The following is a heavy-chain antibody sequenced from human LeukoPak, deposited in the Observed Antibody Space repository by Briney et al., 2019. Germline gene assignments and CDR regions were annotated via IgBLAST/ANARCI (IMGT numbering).Heavy chain of an antibody. Sequence: GGSLRLSCAASGFTFSSYSMNWVRQAPGKGLEWVSSISSSSSYIYYADSVKGRFTISRDNAKNSLYLQMNSLRAEDTAVYYCARDRQWEHPGYFDYWGQGTLVTVSS. D-gene: IGHD1-26*01. V-gene: IGHV3-21*01. CDR1: GFTFSSYS. J-gene: IGHJ4*02. CDR3: ARDRQWEHPGYFDY. CDR2: ISSSSSYI.